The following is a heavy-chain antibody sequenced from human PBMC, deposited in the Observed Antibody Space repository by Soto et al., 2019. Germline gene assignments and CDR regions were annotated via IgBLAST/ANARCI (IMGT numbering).Heavy chain of an antibody. Sequence: GGSLRLSCATSGFTFSTSNMNWVRQAPGKGLEWVSRISASGNSIYYADSVKGRFAISRDNAKNSLHLQMNSLRVEDTAVYYCATNNWYRGFDSWGQGTPVTVSS. V-gene: IGHV3-48*04. D-gene: IGHD1-1*01. J-gene: IGHJ5*01. CDR2: ISASGNSI. CDR1: GFTFSTSN. CDR3: ATNNWYRGFDS.